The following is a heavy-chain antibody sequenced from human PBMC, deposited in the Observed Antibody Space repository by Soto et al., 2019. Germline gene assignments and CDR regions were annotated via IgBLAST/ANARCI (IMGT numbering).Heavy chain of an antibody. D-gene: IGHD4-17*01. CDR3: ARDRLRPTRYFDY. V-gene: IGHV4-34*01. Sequence: PSETLSLTCAVYGGSFSGYYWSWIRQPPGKGLEWIGEINHSGSTNYNPSLKSRVTISVDTSKNQFSLKLSSVTAADTVVYYCARDRLRPTRYFDYWGQGTLVTVSS. CDR2: INHSGST. CDR1: GGSFSGYY. J-gene: IGHJ4*02.